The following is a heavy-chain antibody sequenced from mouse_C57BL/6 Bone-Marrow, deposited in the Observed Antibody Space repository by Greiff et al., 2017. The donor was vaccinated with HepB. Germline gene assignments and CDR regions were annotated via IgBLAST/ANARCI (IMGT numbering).Heavy chain of an antibody. CDR1: GYTFTDYE. J-gene: IGHJ4*01. V-gene: IGHV1-15*01. Sequence: QVQLQQSGAELVRPGASVTLSCKASGYTFTDYEMHWVKQTPVHGLEWIGAIDPETGGTAYNQKFKGKSTLTVDKSSSTAYMQLSSLTSEDSAVYYCARRHYYGSYYYAMDYWGQGTSVTVSS. CDR2: IDPETGGT. CDR3: ARRHYYGSYYYAMDY. D-gene: IGHD1-1*01.